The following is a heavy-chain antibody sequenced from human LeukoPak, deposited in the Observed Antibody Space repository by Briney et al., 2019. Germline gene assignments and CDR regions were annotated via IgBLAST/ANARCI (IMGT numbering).Heavy chain of an antibody. J-gene: IGHJ6*03. CDR2: IFTSGIT. Sequence: NPSETLSLTCTVSGGSLNLYYWNWIRQPAGKGLEWIGRIFTSGITNHNPSLKSRVTMSVDTSKSQFSLNLSSVTAADTAVYYCARESSGTYYNPLGYMDVWGKGTTVTVSS. CDR1: GGSLNLYY. D-gene: IGHD3-10*01. CDR3: ARESSGTYYNPLGYMDV. V-gene: IGHV4-4*07.